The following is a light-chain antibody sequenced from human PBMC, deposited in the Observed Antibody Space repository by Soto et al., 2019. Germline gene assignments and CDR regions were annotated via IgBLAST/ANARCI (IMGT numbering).Light chain of an antibody. CDR3: AAWDDSMSGKV. J-gene: IGLJ1*01. V-gene: IGLV1-47*01. CDR1: SSNIGSNY. Sequence: QSVLTQPPSASGTPGPRVTISCSGSSSNIGSNYVYWYQQLPGTAPKLLIYRNNQRPSGVPDRFSGSKSGTSASLAISGLRSEDEADYYCAAWDDSMSGKVCGNGTKVTVL. CDR2: RNN.